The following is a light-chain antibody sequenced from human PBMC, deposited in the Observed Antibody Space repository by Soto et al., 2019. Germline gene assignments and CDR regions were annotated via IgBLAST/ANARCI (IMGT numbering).Light chain of an antibody. CDR1: QGIRSA. CDR3: QQTYNTPWT. CDR2: AAS. V-gene: IGKV1-39*01. J-gene: IGKJ1*01. Sequence: IQLTQSPSSLSASVGDRVTITCRASQGIRSALGWYQQKPGEAPNLLIYAASTLHRGVPSRFSGRGSGTDFTLTISSPQPEDFATYYCQQTYNTPWTFGQGTKVDNK.